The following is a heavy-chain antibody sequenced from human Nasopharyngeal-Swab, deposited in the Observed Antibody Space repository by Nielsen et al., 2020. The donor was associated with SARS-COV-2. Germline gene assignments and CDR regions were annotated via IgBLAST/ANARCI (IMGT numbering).Heavy chain of an antibody. Sequence: GESLKISCAVSGFTFSSYWMHWVRQAPGKGLVWVSRINSDGRSTSYADSVKGRFTISRDNAKNTLYLQMNSLRAEDTAVYYCARVAYYYDSSGYGSPYYYYMDVWGKGTTVTVSS. CDR1: GFTFSSYW. V-gene: IGHV3-74*01. J-gene: IGHJ6*03. CDR2: INSDGRST. CDR3: ARVAYYYDSSGYGSPYYYYMDV. D-gene: IGHD3-22*01.